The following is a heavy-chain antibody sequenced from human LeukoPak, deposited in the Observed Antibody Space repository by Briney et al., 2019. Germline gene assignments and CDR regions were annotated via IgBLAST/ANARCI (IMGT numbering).Heavy chain of an antibody. J-gene: IGHJ3*02. D-gene: IGHD5-18*01. CDR3: AKDRKGLYSYGLFDI. CDR2: ISGSGGCT. CDR1: GFTFSSYA. V-gene: IGHV3-23*01. Sequence: PGGSLRLSCAASGFTFSSYAMSWVRQAPGKGLEWVSAISGSGGCTYYADSVKGRFTISRDNSKNTLYLQMNSLRAEDTAVYYCAKDRKGLYSYGLFDIWGQGTMVTVSS.